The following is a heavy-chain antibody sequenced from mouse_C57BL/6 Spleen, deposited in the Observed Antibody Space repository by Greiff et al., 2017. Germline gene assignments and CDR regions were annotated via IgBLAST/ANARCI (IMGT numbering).Heavy chain of an antibody. D-gene: IGHD3-3*01. CDR1: GYTFTNYW. CDR2: IYPGGGYT. Sequence: QVQLQQSGAELVRPGTSVKMSCKASGYTFTNYWIGWAKQRPGHGLEWIGDIYPGGGYTNYNEKFKGKATLTADKSSSTAYMQYSSLTSEDSAIYYCARWEVGQAWFAYWGQGTLVTVSA. V-gene: IGHV1-63*01. CDR3: ARWEVGQAWFAY. J-gene: IGHJ3*01.